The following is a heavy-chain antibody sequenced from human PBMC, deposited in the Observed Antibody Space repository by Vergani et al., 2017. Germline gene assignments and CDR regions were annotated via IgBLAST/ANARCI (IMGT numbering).Heavy chain of an antibody. V-gene: IGHV4-59*01. CDR1: GGSISSYY. Sequence: QVQLQESGPGLVKPSETLSLTCTVSGGSISSYYWSWIRQPPGKGLEWIGYIYYSGSTNYNPSLKSRVTISVDTSKNQFSLKLSSVTAADTAVYYCAKDLPSGSYYFDGMDVWGQGTTVTVSS. J-gene: IGHJ6*02. CDR3: AKDLPSGSYYFDGMDV. CDR2: IYYSGST. D-gene: IGHD1-26*01.